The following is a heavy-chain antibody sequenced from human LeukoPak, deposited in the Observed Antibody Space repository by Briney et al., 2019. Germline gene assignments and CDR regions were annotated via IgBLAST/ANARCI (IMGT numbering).Heavy chain of an antibody. CDR3: AKDKKYYYDSSGYPNDY. V-gene: IGHV3-23*01. D-gene: IGHD3-22*01. J-gene: IGHJ4*02. CDR2: ISGSGGST. Sequence: PGGSLRLSCAASGFTFSIYAMSWVRQAPGKGLEWVSAISGSGGSTYYADSVKGRFTISRDNSKNTLYLQMNSLRAEDTAVYYCAKDKKYYYDSSGYPNDYWGQGTLVTVSS. CDR1: GFTFSIYA.